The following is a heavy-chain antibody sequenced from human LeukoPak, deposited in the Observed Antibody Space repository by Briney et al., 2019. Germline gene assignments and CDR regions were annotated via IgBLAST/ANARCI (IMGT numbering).Heavy chain of an antibody. Sequence: SETLSLTCTVSGDSISSYYWSWIRQPPGKGLEWIGYIYYSGSTNYNPSLKSRVTISVDTSKNQFSLKLSSVTAADTAVYYCARQIPSVPGAGWFDPWGQGTLVTVSS. V-gene: IGHV4-59*08. CDR3: ARQIPSVPGAGWFDP. J-gene: IGHJ5*02. CDR2: IYYSGST. D-gene: IGHD2-2*01. CDR1: GDSISSYY.